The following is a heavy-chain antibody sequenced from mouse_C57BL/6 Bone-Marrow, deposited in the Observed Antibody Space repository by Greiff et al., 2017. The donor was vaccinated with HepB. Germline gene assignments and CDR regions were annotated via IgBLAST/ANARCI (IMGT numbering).Heavy chain of an antibody. CDR1: GYTFTDYN. D-gene: IGHD2-12*01. J-gene: IGHJ2*01. CDR3: ARRRDSYYAFLYYFDY. Sequence: DVKLQESGPELVKPGASVKIPCKASGYTFTDYNMDWVKQSHGKSLEWIGDINPNNGGTIYTQKFKGKAPLTVDKSSSTAYMELRSLSSENTAVYYCARRRDSYYAFLYYFDYWGQGTTLTVSS. CDR2: INPNNGGT. V-gene: IGHV1-18*01.